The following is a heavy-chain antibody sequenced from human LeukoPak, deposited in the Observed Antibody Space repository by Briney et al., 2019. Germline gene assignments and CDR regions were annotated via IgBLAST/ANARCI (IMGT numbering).Heavy chain of an antibody. CDR3: ARRHSSGWFYY. Sequence: SETLSLTCTVSGYSISNGYYWDWIRQPPGRGLEWIGNIYRSGSTSYNPSLKSRVTISVDTSKNQFSLKVNSVTAADTAVYYCARRHSSGWFYYWVQGTLVTVSS. CDR2: IYRSGST. V-gene: IGHV4-38-2*02. CDR1: GYSISNGYY. J-gene: IGHJ4*02. D-gene: IGHD6-19*01.